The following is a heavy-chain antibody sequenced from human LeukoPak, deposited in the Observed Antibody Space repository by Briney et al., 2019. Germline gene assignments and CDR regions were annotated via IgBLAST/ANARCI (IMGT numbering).Heavy chain of an antibody. CDR1: GGTFSSYA. CDR2: IIPILAIA. CDR3: ARDRSGGYYDSSGYKYNWFDP. Sequence: ASVKVPCKASGGTFSSYAITWVRQAPGQGLEWMGRIIPILAIANYAQKFQGRVTITADKSTTTAYMELSSLRSDDTAVYYCARDRSGGYYDSSGYKYNWFDPWGQGTLVTVSS. D-gene: IGHD3-22*01. V-gene: IGHV1-69*04. J-gene: IGHJ5*02.